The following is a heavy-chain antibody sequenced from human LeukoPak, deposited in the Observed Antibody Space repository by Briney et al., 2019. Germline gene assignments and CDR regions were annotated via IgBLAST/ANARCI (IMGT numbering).Heavy chain of an antibody. CDR2: ISGSGDSM. D-gene: IGHD3-22*01. J-gene: IGHJ5*02. CDR1: GFTFRNNA. V-gene: IGHV3-23*01. Sequence: PGESLRLSCAASGFTFRNNAMTWVRQAPGKGLEWVSGISGSGDSMYYADSVKGRFTISRDNSKNTLYLEMNSLRVEDTAVYYCAKDRGDSSGPNWFDPWGQGTLVTVSS. CDR3: AKDRGDSSGPNWFDP.